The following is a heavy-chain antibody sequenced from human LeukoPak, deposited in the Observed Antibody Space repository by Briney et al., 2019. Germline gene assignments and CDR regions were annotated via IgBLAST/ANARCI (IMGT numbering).Heavy chain of an antibody. CDR3: ARGWRNAFDI. J-gene: IGHJ3*02. Sequence: GGSLRLSCAASGFTFSSYSINWVRRAPGKGLEWVSCVSSTSRFIYYADSVKGRFTISRDNAKNSLYLQMNSLRAEDTAVYYCARGWRNAFDIWGQGTMVTVSS. CDR2: VSSTSRFI. D-gene: IGHD1-1*01. V-gene: IGHV3-21*04. CDR1: GFTFSSYS.